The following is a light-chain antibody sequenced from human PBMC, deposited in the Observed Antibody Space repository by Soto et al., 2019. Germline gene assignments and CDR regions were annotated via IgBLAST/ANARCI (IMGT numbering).Light chain of an antibody. V-gene: IGKV3-20*01. CDR1: QSVSSSY. CDR3: QHYGRTPPIT. Sequence: EIVLTQSPDTLSLSPGERATLSCRASQSVSSSYLAWYQQKPGQAPRLLIYGASSRATGIPGRFSGSGSGTDFTLTISRLDPEDFAVYYCQHYGRTPPITFGLGTRLEIK. J-gene: IGKJ5*01. CDR2: GAS.